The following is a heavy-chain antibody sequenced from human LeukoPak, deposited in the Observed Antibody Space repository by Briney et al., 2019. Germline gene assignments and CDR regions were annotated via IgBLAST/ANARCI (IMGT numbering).Heavy chain of an antibody. V-gene: IGHV1-46*01. CDR3: AREGDVDTATWHWFDP. CDR2: INPSGGST. J-gene: IGHJ5*02. CDR1: GYTFTSYY. D-gene: IGHD5-18*01. Sequence: ASVKVSSKASGYTFTSYYMHWVRQAPGQGLEWMGIINPSGGSTSYAQKFQGRVTMTRDTSTSTVYMELSSLRSEDTAVYYCAREGDVDTATWHWFDPWGQGTLVTVSS.